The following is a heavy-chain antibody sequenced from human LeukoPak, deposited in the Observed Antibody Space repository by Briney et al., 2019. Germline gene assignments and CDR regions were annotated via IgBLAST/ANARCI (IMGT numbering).Heavy chain of an antibody. CDR3: ARAAYMSSPDY. CDR1: GFTFSSYA. Sequence: GGSLRLSCAASGFTFSSYAMSWVRQAPGKGLEWVSYISSGGSIIYYADSVKGRFTISRDNAKNSLYLQVNNLRAEDTAVYYCARAAYMSSPDYWGQGTLVTVSS. CDR2: ISSGGSII. V-gene: IGHV3-48*04. D-gene: IGHD6-6*01. J-gene: IGHJ4*02.